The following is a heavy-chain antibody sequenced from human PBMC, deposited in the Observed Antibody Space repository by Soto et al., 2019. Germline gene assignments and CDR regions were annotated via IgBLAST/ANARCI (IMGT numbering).Heavy chain of an antibody. CDR1: GGSFSPNY. J-gene: IGHJ5*01. Sequence: QVQLQESVPGLVKPSETLSLTCRLSGGSFSPNYWGWFRQSPGKGLEWVGYIYYSGTTRYNPSLNSRVTISLETSKSHFSLRLRSVTAADTAVYSCARLGAYYPALDTWGPGPLVTVYS. D-gene: IGHD2-21*01. CDR2: IYYSGTT. V-gene: IGHV4-59*08. CDR3: ARLGAYYPALDT.